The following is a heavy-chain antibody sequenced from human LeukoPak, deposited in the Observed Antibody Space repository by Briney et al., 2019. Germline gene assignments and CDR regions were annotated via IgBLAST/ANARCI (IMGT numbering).Heavy chain of an antibody. CDR1: GFTFGSYA. J-gene: IGHJ4*02. CDR3: ARQLGYCSDGTCYFDY. Sequence: SGGSLRLSCAVSGFTFGSYAMSWVRQAPGKGLEWVSAISNSGGSTYYADSVKGRFTISRDNSKNTLYLQMSSLRAEDTAVYYCARQLGYCSDGTCYFDYWGQGTLVTVSS. CDR2: ISNSGGST. D-gene: IGHD2-15*01. V-gene: IGHV3-23*01.